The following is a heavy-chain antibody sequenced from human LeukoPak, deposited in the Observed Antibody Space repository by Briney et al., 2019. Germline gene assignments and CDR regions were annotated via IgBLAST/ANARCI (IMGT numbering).Heavy chain of an antibody. D-gene: IGHD3-3*01. V-gene: IGHV3-21*01. CDR3: ARDPTIFGVVITSFDY. CDR2: ISSSSSYI. CDR1: GFTFSSYS. Sequence: GGSLRLSCAASGFTFSSYSMNWVRQAPGKGLEWVSSISSSSSYIYYADSVKGRFTISRDNAKNSLYLQMNSLRAEDTAVYYCARDPTIFGVVITSFDYWGQGTLVTVSS. J-gene: IGHJ4*02.